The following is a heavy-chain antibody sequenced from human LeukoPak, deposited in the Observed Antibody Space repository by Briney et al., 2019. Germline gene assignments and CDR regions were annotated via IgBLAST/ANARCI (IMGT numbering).Heavy chain of an antibody. V-gene: IGHV1-18*01. CDR1: GYTFTSYG. CDR2: ISAYNGNT. J-gene: IGHJ3*02. CDR3: ARDTNLRAFDI. D-gene: IGHD2-2*01. Sequence: ASVKVSCKASGYTFTSYGISWVRQAPGQGLEWMGWISAYNGNTNYAQKLQGRVTMTTDTSTSTDYMELRSLRSDDTAVYYCARDTNLRAFDIWGQGTMVTVSS.